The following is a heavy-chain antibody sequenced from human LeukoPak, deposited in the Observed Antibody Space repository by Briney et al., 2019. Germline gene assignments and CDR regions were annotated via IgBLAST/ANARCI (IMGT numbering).Heavy chain of an antibody. CDR3: ASVSIAAAGENWFDP. D-gene: IGHD6-13*01. V-gene: IGHV4-31*03. Sequence: PSQTLSLTCTVSGGSISSGGYYWSWIRQHPGKGLEWIGYIYYSGSTYYNPSLKSRVTISVDTSKNQFSLKLSSATAADTAVYYCASVSIAAAGENWFDPWGQGTLVTVSS. CDR2: IYYSGST. CDR1: GGSISSGGYY. J-gene: IGHJ5*02.